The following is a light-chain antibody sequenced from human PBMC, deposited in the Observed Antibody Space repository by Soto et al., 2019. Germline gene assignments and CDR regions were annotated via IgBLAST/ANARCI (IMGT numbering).Light chain of an antibody. CDR1: QRVSST. CDR2: GAS. V-gene: IGKV3-11*01. CDR3: QQRSNPIT. Sequence: EIVITQSPANPHVSHGERAPLSCRASQRVSSTLAWYRQKPGQAPRLLISGASNRATGIPGRFSGSGSGTDFTLTISSLEPEDFAVYYCQQRSNPITFGQGTRLEIK. J-gene: IGKJ5*01.